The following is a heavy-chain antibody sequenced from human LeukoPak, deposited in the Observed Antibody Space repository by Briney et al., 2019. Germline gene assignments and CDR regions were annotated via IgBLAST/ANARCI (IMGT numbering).Heavy chain of an antibody. Sequence: GGSLRLSCAASGFTFSSYWMSWVRQAPGKGLEWVANIKQDGSEKCYVDSVKGRFTISRDNAKNSLYLQMNSLRAEDTAVYYCARLKWLVGYYYYYYMDVWGKGTTVTVSS. J-gene: IGHJ6*03. CDR3: ARLKWLVGYYYYYYMDV. V-gene: IGHV3-7*01. D-gene: IGHD6-19*01. CDR2: IKQDGSEK. CDR1: GFTFSSYW.